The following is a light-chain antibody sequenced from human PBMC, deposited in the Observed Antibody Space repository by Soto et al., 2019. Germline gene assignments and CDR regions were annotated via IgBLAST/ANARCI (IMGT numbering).Light chain of an antibody. J-gene: IGKJ1*01. V-gene: IGKV3-20*01. CDR2: DVS. CDR1: HSVSSNY. CDR3: QQYGISPT. Sequence: EIVLTQSPGTLSLSPGERATLSCRSSHSVSSNYLAWYQQNPGQAPRLLIYDVSSRATGIPDRFSGSGSGTDFTLTISRLEPVDFAVYYCQQYGISPTFGQGTKVEIK.